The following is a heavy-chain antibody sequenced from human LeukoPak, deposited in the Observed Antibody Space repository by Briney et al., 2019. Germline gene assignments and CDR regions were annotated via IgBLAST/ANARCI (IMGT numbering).Heavy chain of an antibody. CDR2: TYYRSKWYN. J-gene: IGHJ2*01. CDR3: ARTEGYINL. CDR1: GXXVSSXSAA. V-gene: IGHV6-1*01. Sequence: TLSLTXXXSGXXVSSXSAAWDWIRQSPSRGIEWLGRTYYRSKWYNSYAISVKSRITINPDTSKNQFSLQLKSVTPEDTAVYYCARTEGYINLWGRGTLVTVSS.